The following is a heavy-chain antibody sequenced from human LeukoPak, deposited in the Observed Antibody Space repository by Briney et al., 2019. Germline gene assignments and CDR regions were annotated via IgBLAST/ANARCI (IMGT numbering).Heavy chain of an antibody. CDR1: GFTFSSYA. CDR3: AKSLYPASLFDY. J-gene: IGHJ4*02. Sequence: GGSLRLSCAASGFTFSSYAMSWVRQAPGKGLEGVSAISGSGGSTYYADSVKGRFTISRDNSKNTLYLQMNSLRAEDTAVYYCAKSLYPASLFDYWGQGTLVTVSS. V-gene: IGHV3-23*01. CDR2: ISGSGGST.